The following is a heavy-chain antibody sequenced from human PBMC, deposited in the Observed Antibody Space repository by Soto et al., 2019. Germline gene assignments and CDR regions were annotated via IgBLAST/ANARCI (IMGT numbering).Heavy chain of an antibody. V-gene: IGHV1-18*01. D-gene: IGHD3-10*01. J-gene: IGHJ4*02. Sequence: QVQLVQSGAEVKKPGASVKVSCKASGYMFIRYGINWVRQAPGQGLEWMGWISAYNGNTKYAQNLQGRVTMTTDTSTSTAYMEMRSLRSDDTAVYYCVRDLDGSGSYYTDYWGPGTLVTVSS. CDR3: VRDLDGSGSYYTDY. CDR2: ISAYNGNT. CDR1: GYMFIRYG.